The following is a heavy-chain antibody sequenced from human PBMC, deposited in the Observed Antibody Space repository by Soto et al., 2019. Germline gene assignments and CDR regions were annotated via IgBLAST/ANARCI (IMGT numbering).Heavy chain of an antibody. CDR1: GASIITDNW. Sequence: QVQLQESGPGLVKPSGTLSLTCALSGASIITDNWWSWVRQPPGKEMEWIGEIYHSGNTNFNPSVNSRVTISVDTSKNQFSLTVSSVTAADTAIYYCARASASSKLRGVVINWGQGTLVTVSS. D-gene: IGHD3-10*01. J-gene: IGHJ4*02. V-gene: IGHV4-4*02. CDR3: ARASASSKLRGVVIN. CDR2: IYHSGNT.